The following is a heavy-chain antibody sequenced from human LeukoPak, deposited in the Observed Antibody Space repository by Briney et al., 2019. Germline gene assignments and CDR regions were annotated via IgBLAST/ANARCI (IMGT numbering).Heavy chain of an antibody. J-gene: IGHJ4*02. CDR1: GGSFSGYY. CDR2: INHSGST. V-gene: IGHV4-34*01. CDR3: ASGGVTAMAD. Sequence: SETLSLTCAVYGGSFSGYYWSWIRQPPGKGLEWIGEINHSGSTNYNPSLKSRVTISVDTSKNQFSLKLSSATAADTAVYYCASGGVTAMADWGQGTLVTVSS. D-gene: IGHD2-21*02.